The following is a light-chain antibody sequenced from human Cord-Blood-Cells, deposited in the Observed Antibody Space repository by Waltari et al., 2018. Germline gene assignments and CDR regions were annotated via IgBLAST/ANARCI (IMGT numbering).Light chain of an antibody. CDR1: SSDVGGYNY. CDR3: SSYTSSSTRV. V-gene: IGLV2-14*01. CDR2: NVR. J-gene: IGLJ1*01. Sequence: QSALTQPASVFGSPGQSITISCTGTSSDVGGYNYVSWYQQHPGKAPKLMIYNVRKRPSGLSTRFPGSTSGNTASLTISRLQAEDDADYYCSSYTSSSTRVFGTGTKVTVL.